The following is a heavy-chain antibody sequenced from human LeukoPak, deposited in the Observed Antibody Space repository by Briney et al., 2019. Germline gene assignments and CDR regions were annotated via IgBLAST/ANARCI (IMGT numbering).Heavy chain of an antibody. D-gene: IGHD2-15*01. J-gene: IGHJ4*02. V-gene: IGHV3-48*04. Sequence: GGSLRLSCAASGFTFSSYNMNWVRQAPGKGLEWVSYISSGSSTIYYADSVKGRFTISRDNAKNSLYLQMNSLRAEDTALYYCAKDFSGGSSLYYFDYWGQGTLVTVSS. CDR3: AKDFSGGSSLYYFDY. CDR2: ISSGSSTI. CDR1: GFTFSSYN.